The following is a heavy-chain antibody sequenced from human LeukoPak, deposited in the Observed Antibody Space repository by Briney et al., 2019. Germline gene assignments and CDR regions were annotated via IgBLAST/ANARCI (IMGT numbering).Heavy chain of an antibody. V-gene: IGHV1-46*01. CDR3: ARVLKMATISAYFDY. Sequence: ASVKVSCKASGYTFTSYYMHWVRQAPGQGLEWMGIINPSGGSTSYAQKFQSRVTMTRDTSTSTVYMELSSLRSEDTAVYYCARVLKMATISAYFDYWGQGTLVTVSS. D-gene: IGHD5-24*01. CDR2: INPSGGST. CDR1: GYTFTSYY. J-gene: IGHJ4*02.